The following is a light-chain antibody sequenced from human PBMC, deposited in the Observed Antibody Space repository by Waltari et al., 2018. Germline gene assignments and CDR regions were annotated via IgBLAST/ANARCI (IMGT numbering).Light chain of an antibody. CDR3: SSSTSSNTLV. Sequence: QSALTQPASVSGSPGQSITIPCTGTSSDVVTYNYVSWYQHPPGKAPRLMIYDVSNRPSGVSNRFSGSKSGNTASLTISGLQAEDEADYSCSSSTSSNTLVFGGGTKLTVL. V-gene: IGLV2-14*03. CDR2: DVS. J-gene: IGLJ2*01. CDR1: SSDVVTYNY.